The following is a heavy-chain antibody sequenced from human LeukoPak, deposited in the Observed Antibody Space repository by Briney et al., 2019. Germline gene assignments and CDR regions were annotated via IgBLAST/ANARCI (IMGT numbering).Heavy chain of an antibody. Sequence: SETLSLTCAVYGGSFSYYYWNWIRQPPGKGLEWIGEINRSGNTNYNPSLKGRVTTSVDTSKKQFSLKLSSVTAADTAVYYCARGGRITMVRGVIGALYFNYWGQGTLVTVSS. CDR1: GGSFSYYY. D-gene: IGHD3-10*01. V-gene: IGHV4-34*01. J-gene: IGHJ4*02. CDR3: ARGGRITMVRGVIGALYFNY. CDR2: INRSGNT.